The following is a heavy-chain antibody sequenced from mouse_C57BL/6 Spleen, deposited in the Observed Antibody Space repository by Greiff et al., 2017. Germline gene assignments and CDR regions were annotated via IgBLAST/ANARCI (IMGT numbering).Heavy chain of an antibody. Sequence: QVQLKESGPGLVAPSQSLSITCTVSGFSLTSYGVSWVRQPPGKGLEWLGVIWGDGSTNYHSALISRLSISKDNSKSQVFLILKSLQTDDTATSYCAKLHYGSSSKGYFDVWGTGTTVTVSS. D-gene: IGHD1-1*01. CDR2: IWGDGST. CDR3: AKLHYGSSSKGYFDV. J-gene: IGHJ1*03. CDR1: GFSLTSYG. V-gene: IGHV2-3*01.